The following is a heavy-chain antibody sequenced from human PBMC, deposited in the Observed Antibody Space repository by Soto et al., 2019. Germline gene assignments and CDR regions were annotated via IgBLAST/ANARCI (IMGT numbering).Heavy chain of an antibody. J-gene: IGHJ4*02. CDR3: ARQTGGFGYYFDY. V-gene: IGHV4-39*01. CDR1: GGSISSSDYY. D-gene: IGHD3-16*01. CDR2: VYYSGST. Sequence: ETLSLTCIVSGGSISSSDYYWGWVRQPPGKGLEWIGAVYYSGSTYYNPSLTGRVTISVDTSKNQFSLNLRSVTAADTAVYYCARQTGGFGYYFDYWGQGALVTVSS.